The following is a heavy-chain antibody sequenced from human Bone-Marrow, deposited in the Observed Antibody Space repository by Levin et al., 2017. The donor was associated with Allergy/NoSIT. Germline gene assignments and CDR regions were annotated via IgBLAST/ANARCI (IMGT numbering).Heavy chain of an antibody. CDR3: AKGGAIAVAGRNYFDY. D-gene: IGHD6-19*01. CDR2: ISGSGGST. J-gene: IGHJ4*02. V-gene: IGHV3-23*01. Sequence: GESLKISCAASGFTFSSYAMSWVRQAPGKGLEWVSAISGSGGSTYYADSVKGRFTISRDNSKNTLYLQMNSLRAEDTAVYYCAKGGAIAVAGRNYFDYWGQGTLVTVSS. CDR1: GFTFSSYA.